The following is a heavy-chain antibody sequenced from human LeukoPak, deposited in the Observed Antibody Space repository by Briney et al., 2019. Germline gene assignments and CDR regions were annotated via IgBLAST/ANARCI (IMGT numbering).Heavy chain of an antibody. V-gene: IGHV1-2*02. J-gene: IGHJ4*02. CDR2: INPNSGGT. CDR1: GYTFTAYY. CDR3: ARVSLTAQYLLDY. D-gene: IGHD2/OR15-2a*01. Sequence: GASVKVSCKASGYTFTAYYVYWVRQAPGQGLEWMGWINPNSGGTNYAQKFQGRVTMTRDTSISTAYMELSRLTSDDTAVYYCARVSLTAQYLLDYWGQGTLVTVPS.